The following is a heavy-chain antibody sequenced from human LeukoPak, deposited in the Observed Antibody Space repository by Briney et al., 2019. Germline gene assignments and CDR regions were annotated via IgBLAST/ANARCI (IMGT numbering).Heavy chain of an antibody. CDR2: IYYTGST. CDR1: GGSISSYY. V-gene: IGHV4-59*01. Sequence: SETLSLTCTVSGGSISSYYWSWIRQPPGKGLEWIGYIYYTGSTNYTPSLKSRVTISVDTSKNQFSLKLNSVTAADTAVYYCARAAGSGWFGIDYWGQGTLVTDSS. D-gene: IGHD6-19*01. J-gene: IGHJ4*02. CDR3: ARAAGSGWFGIDY.